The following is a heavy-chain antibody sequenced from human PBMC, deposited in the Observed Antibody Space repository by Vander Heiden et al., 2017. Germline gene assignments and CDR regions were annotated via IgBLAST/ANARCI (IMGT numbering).Heavy chain of an antibody. D-gene: IGHD3-3*01. J-gene: IGHJ2*01. Sequence: QVQLVQSGAEVKIPGSSVKVSCTASGGNFSTYGIDWVRQAPGPGQGLEWGGGIMPMFGTTNYAQKLQDRVTIIADKSTSTAYMTLSSLTSDDTAVYYCARGRGYDFWSGGYFDLWGRGTLITVSS. CDR2: IMPMFGTT. CDR3: ARGRGYDFWSGGYFDL. V-gene: IGHV1-69*06. CDR1: GGNFSTYG.